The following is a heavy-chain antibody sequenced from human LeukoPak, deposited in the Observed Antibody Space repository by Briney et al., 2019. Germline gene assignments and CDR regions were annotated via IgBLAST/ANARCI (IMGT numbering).Heavy chain of an antibody. Sequence: GASVKVSCKASGYTFTNYGISWVRQAPGQGLEWMGWISAYNGNTNYAQKLQGRVTMTTDTSTSTAYMELRSLRSDDTAVYYCARAGLRRYGSGSLDYWGQGTLVTVSS. CDR3: ARAGLRRYGSGSLDY. V-gene: IGHV1-18*01. CDR2: ISAYNGNT. J-gene: IGHJ4*02. D-gene: IGHD3-10*01. CDR1: GYTFTNYG.